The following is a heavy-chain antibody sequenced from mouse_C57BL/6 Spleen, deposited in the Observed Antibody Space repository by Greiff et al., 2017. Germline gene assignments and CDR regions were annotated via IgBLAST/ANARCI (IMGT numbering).Heavy chain of an antibody. Sequence: EVMLVESGGDLVKPGGSLKLSCAASGFTFSSYGMSWVRQTPDKRLEWVATISSGGSYTYYPDSVKGRFTISRDNAKNTLYLQMSSLKSEDTAMYYCARDSSGSYFDYWGQGTTRTVSS. D-gene: IGHD3-2*02. CDR1: GFTFSSYG. CDR2: ISSGGSYT. V-gene: IGHV5-6*02. J-gene: IGHJ2*01. CDR3: ARDSSGSYFDY.